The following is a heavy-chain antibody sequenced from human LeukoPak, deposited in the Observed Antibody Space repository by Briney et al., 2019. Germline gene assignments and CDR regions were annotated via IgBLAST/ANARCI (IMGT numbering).Heavy chain of an antibody. V-gene: IGHV4-4*02. CDR2: IYHSGGT. J-gene: IGHJ5*02. Sequence: SGTLSLTCAVSGGSIRSSNWWSWVRQPPGKGLEWIGEIYHSGGTNYNPSLKSRVTISLDTSKNQFSLKMNSVTAADTAVYYCATGLVIAAFARGFDPWGQGTLVTVSS. CDR3: ATGLVIAAFARGFDP. D-gene: IGHD6-6*01. CDR1: GGSIRSSNW.